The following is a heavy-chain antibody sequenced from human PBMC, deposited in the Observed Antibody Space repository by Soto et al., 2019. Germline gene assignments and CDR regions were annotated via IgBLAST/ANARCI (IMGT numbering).Heavy chain of an antibody. CDR3: ARGKPYYGSGSYYMGFDY. J-gene: IGHJ4*02. D-gene: IGHD3-10*01. Sequence: QIQLVQSGAEVKKPGSSVKVSCKASGGTFINYAFSWVRQAPGQGLEWMGGIIPILTTTNYAQRFQARVTITADESTSTAYMELSRLTSEDTAVYYCARGKPYYGSGSYYMGFDYWGQGTLVTVSS. CDR2: IIPILTTT. V-gene: IGHV1-69*01. CDR1: GGTFINYA.